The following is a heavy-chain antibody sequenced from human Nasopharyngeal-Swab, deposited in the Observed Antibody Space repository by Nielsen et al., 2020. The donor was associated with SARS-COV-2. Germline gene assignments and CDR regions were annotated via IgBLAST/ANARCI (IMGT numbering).Heavy chain of an antibody. CDR2: ISSNGGST. CDR1: GFTFSSYA. V-gene: IGHV3-64D*06. D-gene: IGHD4-17*01. J-gene: IGHJ4*02. Sequence: GGSLRLSCSASGFTFSSYAMHRVRQAPGKGLEYVSAISSNGGSTYYADSVKGRFTISRDNSKNTLYLQMSSLRAEDTAVYYCVKGGYGVYFDYWGQGTLVTVSS. CDR3: VKGGYGVYFDY.